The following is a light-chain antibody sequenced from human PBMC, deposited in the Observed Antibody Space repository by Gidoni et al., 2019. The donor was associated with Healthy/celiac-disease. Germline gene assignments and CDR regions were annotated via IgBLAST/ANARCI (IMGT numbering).Light chain of an antibody. CDR3: QQRSNWPLT. CDR1: QSVSSY. J-gene: IGKJ4*01. Sequence: IELTPSPATLSLSPGERATLSCRASQSVSSYLAWYQQKPGQAPRLLIYDASSRATGIPARFSGSGSGTDFTLTISSLEPEDFAVYYCQQRSNWPLTFGGGTKLEIK. V-gene: IGKV3-11*01. CDR2: DAS.